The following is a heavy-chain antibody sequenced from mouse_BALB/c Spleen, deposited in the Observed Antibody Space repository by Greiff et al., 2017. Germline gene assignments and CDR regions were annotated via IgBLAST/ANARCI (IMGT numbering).Heavy chain of an antibody. CDR3: ARITTATFAY. V-gene: IGHV7-3*02. CDR1: GFTFTDYY. Sequence: EVMLVESGGGLVQPGGSLRLSCATSGFTFTDYYMSWVRQPPGKALEWLGFIRNKANGYTTEYSASVKGRFTISRDNSQSILYLQMNTLRAEDSATYYCARITTATFAYWGQGTLVTVSA. D-gene: IGHD1-2*01. CDR2: IRNKANGYTT. J-gene: IGHJ3*01.